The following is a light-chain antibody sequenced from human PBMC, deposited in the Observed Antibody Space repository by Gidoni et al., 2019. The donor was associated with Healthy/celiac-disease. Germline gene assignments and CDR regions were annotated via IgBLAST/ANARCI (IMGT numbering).Light chain of an antibody. V-gene: IGLV1-44*01. CDR1: SSNIGSNT. CDR3: AAWDDSLNGVV. J-gene: IGLJ2*01. CDR2: RNN. Sequence: QSVLPQPPSPSGTPGQRVPISCSGSSSNIGSNTVNWYQQLPGTAPKPLLYRNNQRPSGVPDRFSGSKSGTSASLAISGLQSEDEADYYCAAWDDSLNGVVFGGGTKLTVL.